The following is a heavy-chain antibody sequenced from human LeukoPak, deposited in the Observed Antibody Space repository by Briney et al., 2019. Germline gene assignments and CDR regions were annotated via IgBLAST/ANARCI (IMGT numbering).Heavy chain of an antibody. V-gene: IGHV3-30-3*01. D-gene: IGHD3-3*01. CDR2: IASDGNDQ. Sequence: PGRSLRLSCAASGFTFNRYAIHWVRQAPGKGLEWVTVIASDGNDQHYADSVKGRFTISRDNSKNTLYLQMNSLKSEDTAVYYCAKALTWSPASFDYWGQGTLVTVSS. J-gene: IGHJ4*02. CDR1: GFTFNRYA. CDR3: AKALTWSPASFDY.